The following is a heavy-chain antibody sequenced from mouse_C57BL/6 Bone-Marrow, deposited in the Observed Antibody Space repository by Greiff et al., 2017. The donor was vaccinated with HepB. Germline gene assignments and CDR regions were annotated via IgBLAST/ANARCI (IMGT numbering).Heavy chain of an antibody. V-gene: IGHV2-9-1*01. CDR2: IWTGGGT. J-gene: IGHJ2*01. CDR3: ARNGGMGGYYYFDY. Sequence: VMLVESGPGLVAPSQSLSITCTVSGFSLTSYAISWVRQPPGKGLEWLGVIWTGGGTNYNSALKSRLSISKDNSKSQVFLKMNSLQTDDTARYYCARNGGMGGYYYFDYWGQGTTLTVSS. CDR1: GFSLTSYA. D-gene: IGHD2-3*01.